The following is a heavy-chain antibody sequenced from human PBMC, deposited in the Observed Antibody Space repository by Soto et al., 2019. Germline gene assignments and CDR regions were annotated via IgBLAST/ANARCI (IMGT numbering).Heavy chain of an antibody. D-gene: IGHD6-6*01. CDR2: IYSGGST. CDR1: GFTVSSNY. Sequence: EVQLVESGGGLVQPGGSLRLSCAASGFTVSSNYMSWVRQAPGKGLEWVSVIYSGGSTYYADSVKGRFTISRDNSKNTLYLQMNSLRAEDTAVYYCARAPVAAGPIYYYYYYMDVWGKGTTVTVSS. CDR3: ARAPVAAGPIYYYYYYMDV. V-gene: IGHV3-66*01. J-gene: IGHJ6*03.